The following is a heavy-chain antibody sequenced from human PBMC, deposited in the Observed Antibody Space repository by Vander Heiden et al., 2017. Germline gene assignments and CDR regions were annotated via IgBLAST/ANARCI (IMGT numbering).Heavy chain of an antibody. V-gene: IGHV3-74*03. Sequence: EVQLVESGGGFVQPGGSLRPSCVAFGSPFRSYWMHWVRQAPGKGLVWVSRINTDGSSTAYADSVKGRFTISRDNAKNTVHLEMNSLRAEDTALYYCIRAGEAGPLYYLDYWGQGTLVTVSS. D-gene: IGHD2-21*01. CDR2: INTDGSST. J-gene: IGHJ4*02. CDR1: GSPFRSYW. CDR3: IRAGEAGPLYYLDY.